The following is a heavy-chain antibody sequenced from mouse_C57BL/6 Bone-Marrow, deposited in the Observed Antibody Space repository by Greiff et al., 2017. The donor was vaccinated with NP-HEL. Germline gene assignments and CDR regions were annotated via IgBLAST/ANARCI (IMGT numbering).Heavy chain of an antibody. D-gene: IGHD1-1*01. CDR2: IYPRSGNT. CDR1: GYTFTSYG. CDR3: ARETTTVVATDWYFDV. Sequence: VKLQESGAELARPGASVKLSCKASGYTFTSYGISWVKQRTGQGLEWIGEIYPRSGNTYYNEKFKGKATLTADKSSSTAYMELRSLTSEDSAVYFCARETTTVVATDWYFDVWGTGTTVTVSS. J-gene: IGHJ1*03. V-gene: IGHV1-81*01.